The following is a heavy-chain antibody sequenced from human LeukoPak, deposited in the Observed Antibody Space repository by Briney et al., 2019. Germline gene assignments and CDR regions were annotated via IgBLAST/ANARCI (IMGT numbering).Heavy chain of an antibody. CDR3: ARAGSNWNYVY. J-gene: IGHJ4*02. Sequence: GGSLRLSCAASGFIFDDYAMHWVRQAPGKGLEWVSGISWNSGDIGYADSVKGRFTISRDNTKNSLSLQMNSLRAEDTAVYYCARAGSNWNYVYWGQGTLVTVSS. CDR1: GFIFDDYA. V-gene: IGHV3-9*01. D-gene: IGHD1-7*01. CDR2: ISWNSGDI.